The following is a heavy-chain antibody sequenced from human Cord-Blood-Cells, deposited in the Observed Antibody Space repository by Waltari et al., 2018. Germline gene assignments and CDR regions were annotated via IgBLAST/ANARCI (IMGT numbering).Heavy chain of an antibody. CDR2: ISSSSYI. J-gene: IGHJ4*02. V-gene: IGHV3-21*01. CDR1: GFTLSSYR. Sequence: EVQLVESGGGLVKPGGYLRLSCAASGFTLSSYRMISVLQFPGKGLECVSSISSSSYIYYADSVNGRFTISRDNAKNSLYLQMNSLRAEDTAVYYCARVRYSSSWYFDYWGQGTLVTVSS. D-gene: IGHD6-13*01. CDR3: ARVRYSSSWYFDY.